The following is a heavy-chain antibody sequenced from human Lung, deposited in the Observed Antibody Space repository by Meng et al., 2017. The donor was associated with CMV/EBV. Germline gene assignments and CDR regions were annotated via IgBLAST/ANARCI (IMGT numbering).Heavy chain of an antibody. V-gene: IGHV3-72*01. Sequence: GESLKISCAASGFTFSDHYMDWVRQAPGKGLEWVGRTRNKANSYTTEYAASVKGRFTISRDDSKNSLYLQMNSLKTEDTAVYYCARGSEVSYYGFWSGYASTPLHYYYGMDVWGQGXTVTVSS. CDR2: TRNKANSYTT. CDR3: ARGSEVSYYGFWSGYASTPLHYYYGMDV. J-gene: IGHJ6*02. CDR1: GFTFSDHY. D-gene: IGHD3-3*01.